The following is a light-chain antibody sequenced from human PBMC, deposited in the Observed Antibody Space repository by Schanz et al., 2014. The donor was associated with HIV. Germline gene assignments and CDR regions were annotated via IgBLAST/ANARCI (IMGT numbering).Light chain of an antibody. CDR1: TSNIGKNY. CDR2: DNS. CDR3: GTWHNNLIGWL. V-gene: IGLV1-51*01. J-gene: IGLJ3*02. Sequence: QSVLTQPPSVSAAPGQKVTISCSGGTSNIGKNYVSWYQQLPGTAPKVLIYDNSKRPSGIPGRFSGSKSGASATLLITGLQTGDEADYYCGTWHNNLIGWLFGGGTKLTVL.